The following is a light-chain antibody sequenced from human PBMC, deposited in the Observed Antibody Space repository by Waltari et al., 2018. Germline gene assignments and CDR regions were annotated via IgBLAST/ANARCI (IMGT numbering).Light chain of an antibody. J-gene: IGLJ3*02. V-gene: IGLV2-11*01. CDR2: DVS. CDR1: SSDVGGYNY. CDR3: CSYAGSYTWV. Sequence: QSALTQPRSVSGSPGQSVTISCTGTSSDVGGYNYVPWYQQHPGKAPKLMIYDVSKRPSGVPVRFSGSKSGNTASLTISGLQAEDEADYYCCSYAGSYTWVFGGGTKLTVL.